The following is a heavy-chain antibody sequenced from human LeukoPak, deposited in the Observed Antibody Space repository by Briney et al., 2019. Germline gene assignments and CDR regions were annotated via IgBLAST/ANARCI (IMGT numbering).Heavy chain of an antibody. CDR2: ISSRSSYI. CDR1: GFTFSSYS. CDR3: ARSLSPPYGMDV. V-gene: IGHV3-21*01. Sequence: KTGGSLRLSCAASGFTFSSYSMNWVRQAPGKGLEWVSSISSRSSYIYYADSVKGRFTISRDNAKNSLYLQMNSLRAEDTAVYYCARSLSPPYGMDVWGQGTTVTVSS. J-gene: IGHJ6*02.